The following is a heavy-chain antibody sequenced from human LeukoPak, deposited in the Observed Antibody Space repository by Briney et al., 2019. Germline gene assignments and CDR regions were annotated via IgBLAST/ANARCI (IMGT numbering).Heavy chain of an antibody. J-gene: IGHJ5*02. CDR2: ISAYNGNT. D-gene: IGHD2-2*01. Sequence: ASVKVSCKASGYTFTSYGISWVRQAPGQGLEWVGWISAYNGNTNYAQKLQGRVTMTTDTSTSTAYMGLRSLRSDDTAVYYCARVADPSKYQLLTSRSTCFDPWGQGTLVTVSS. V-gene: IGHV1-18*01. CDR1: GYTFTSYG. CDR3: ARVADPSKYQLLTSRSTCFDP.